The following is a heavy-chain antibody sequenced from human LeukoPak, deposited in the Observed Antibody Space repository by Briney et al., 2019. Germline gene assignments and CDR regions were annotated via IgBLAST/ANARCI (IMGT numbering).Heavy chain of an antibody. CDR1: GGSISSSSYY. J-gene: IGHJ3*02. D-gene: IGHD3-3*01. CDR3: ARVTITIFGEVINHDAFGI. Sequence: SETLSLTCTVSGGSISSSSYYWGWIRQPPGKGLEWIGSIYYSGSTYYNPSLKSRVTISVDTSKNQFSLKLSSVTAADTAVYYCARVTITIFGEVINHDAFGIWCQGTMVTVSS. V-gene: IGHV4-39*07. CDR2: IYYSGST.